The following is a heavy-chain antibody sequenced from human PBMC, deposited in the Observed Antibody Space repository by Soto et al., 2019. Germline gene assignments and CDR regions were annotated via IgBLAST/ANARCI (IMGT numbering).Heavy chain of an antibody. J-gene: IGHJ4*02. CDR1: GGSISSFY. D-gene: IGHD3-22*01. CDR3: ARGNYYDKSGDVANYFDS. CDR2: IHKSGTT. V-gene: IGHV4-59*01. Sequence: SETLSLTCSVSGGSISSFYWSWIRQAPGKGLEWIGYIHKSGTTNYNPSVKTRVTISVDTSRDQFSLKMRSVTAADTAVYFCARGNYYDKSGDVANYFDSWGQGTLVTVSS.